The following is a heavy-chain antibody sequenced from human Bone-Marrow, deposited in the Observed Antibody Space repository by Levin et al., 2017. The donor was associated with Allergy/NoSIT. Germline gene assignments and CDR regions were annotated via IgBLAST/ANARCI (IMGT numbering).Heavy chain of an antibody. Sequence: ASVKVSCKASGYTFTSYGISWVRQAPGQGLEWMGWISSYNANTNYAQKFRGRVTITTDTSPSTAYMELRSLRSDDTAVYYCARSGSSSWDWFEPWGQGTLVTVCS. CDR1: GYTFTSYG. CDR3: ARSGSSSWDWFEP. D-gene: IGHD6-13*01. J-gene: IGHJ5*02. CDR2: ISSYNANT. V-gene: IGHV1-18*01.